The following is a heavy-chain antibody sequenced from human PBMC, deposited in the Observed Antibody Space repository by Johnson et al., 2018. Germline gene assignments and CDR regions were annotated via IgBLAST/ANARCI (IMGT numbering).Heavy chain of an antibody. Sequence: VQLVESGGGLIQPGGSRRLSCAASGLTGSSNYMTWVRQAPGKGLEWGSVIYSGGSTYYADSVKGRFTISRDSSKNTLYLQMNSLRAEDTAVYYCARGADPYCGGDCCCQHWGQGTLVTVSS. CDR1: GLTGSSNY. J-gene: IGHJ1*01. V-gene: IGHV3-53*01. CDR2: IYSGGST. CDR3: ARGADPYCGGDCCCQH. D-gene: IGHD2-21*02.